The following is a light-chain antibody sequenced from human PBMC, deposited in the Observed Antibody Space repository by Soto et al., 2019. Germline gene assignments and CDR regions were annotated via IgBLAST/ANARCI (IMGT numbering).Light chain of an antibody. J-gene: IGLJ2*01. CDR1: SSDVGSYKL. CDR3: CSYAGSSTYVV. V-gene: IGLV2-23*02. Sequence: QSVLTQPASVSGSPGQSITISCTGTSSDVGSYKLASWYQQHPDKAPKLMIYEVSKRPSGVSNRFSGSKSGNTASLTISGLLAEDEADYYCCSYAGSSTYVVFGGGTKLTVL. CDR2: EVS.